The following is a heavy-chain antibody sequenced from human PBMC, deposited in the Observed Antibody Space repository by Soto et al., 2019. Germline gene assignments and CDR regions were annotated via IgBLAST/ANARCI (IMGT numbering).Heavy chain of an antibody. D-gene: IGHD1-26*01. J-gene: IGHJ4*02. CDR3: AKDYGELAFDY. CDR1: GFAFSTYD. Sequence: EVQLLESGGGLAQPGGSLRLSCVGSGFAFSTYDMTWVRQAAGQGLEWVSGMSARSSRTYYADSVKGQFTISRDNSKNTLYLQMSSLRVEDTAVYYCAKDYGELAFDYWGQGTQVTVSS. CDR2: MSARSSRT. V-gene: IGHV3-23*01.